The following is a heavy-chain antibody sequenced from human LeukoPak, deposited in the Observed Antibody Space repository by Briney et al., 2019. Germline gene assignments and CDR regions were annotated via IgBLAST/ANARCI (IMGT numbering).Heavy chain of an antibody. CDR1: GGSISSSSYY. CDR2: IYYSGGT. V-gene: IGHV4-39*01. Sequence: PSETLSLTCTVSGGSISSSSYYWGWIRQPPGKGLEWIGSIYYSGGTYYNPSLKSRVTISVDTSKNQFTLRLSSVTAADTAVYYCARQGSSNWNYYFDYWGQGTLATVSS. CDR3: ARQGSSNWNYYFDY. D-gene: IGHD6-13*01. J-gene: IGHJ4*02.